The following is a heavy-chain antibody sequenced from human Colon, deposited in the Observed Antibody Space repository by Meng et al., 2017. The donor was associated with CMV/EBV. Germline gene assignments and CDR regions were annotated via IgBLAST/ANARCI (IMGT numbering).Heavy chain of an antibody. CDR3: ARGGYISSWYVAPDY. D-gene: IGHD6-13*01. CDR1: GYTFSNYG. CDR2: ISAYNGNT. J-gene: IGHJ4*02. Sequence: QVQLVQSGAEVKKPGASVKVSCKASGYTFSNYGISWLRPAPGQGLEWMGWISAYNGNTNYAQNFQGRLTVTTDTSTNTAYMELTRLRSDDTAVYFCARGGYISSWYVAPDYWGQGTLVTVSS. V-gene: IGHV1-18*01.